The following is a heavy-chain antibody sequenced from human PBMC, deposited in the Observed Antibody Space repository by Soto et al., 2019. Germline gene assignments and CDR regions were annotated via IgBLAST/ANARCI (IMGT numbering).Heavy chain of an antibody. Sequence: QVQLQESGPGLVKPSETLSLLCFVSGEAVSSGQSYWIWIRPAPGQELEWDGHTSVTGAMKYSANLKRRATMSGDTSRSQISLTLTSETGAYSATYFGARGRGDSAGSSVGRRMEVWGRGTTVSVAS. CDR2: TSVTGAM. D-gene: IGHD3-10*01. V-gene: IGHV4-61*01. J-gene: IGHJ6*01. CDR3: ARGRGDSAGSSVGRRMEV. CDR1: GEAVSSGQSY.